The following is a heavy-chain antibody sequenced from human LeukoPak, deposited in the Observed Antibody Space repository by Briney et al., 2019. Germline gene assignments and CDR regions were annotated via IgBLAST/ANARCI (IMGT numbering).Heavy chain of an antibody. CDR3: ARVDYFNHGFDY. V-gene: IGHV4-31*03. CDR1: GGSISSGGYY. CDR2: IYYSGST. Sequence: SETLSLTCTVSGGSISSGGYYWSWIRQHPGKGLEWIGYIYYSGSTYYNPSLKSRVTISVDTSKNQFSLRLSSVTAADTAVYYCARVDYFNHGFDYWGQGTLVTVSS. D-gene: IGHD2/OR15-2a*01. J-gene: IGHJ4*02.